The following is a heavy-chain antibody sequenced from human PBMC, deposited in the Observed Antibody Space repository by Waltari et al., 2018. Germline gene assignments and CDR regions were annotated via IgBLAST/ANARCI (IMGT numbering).Heavy chain of an antibody. CDR1: GDSMSSTFF. CDR3: ARDRGRGLYLDT. Sequence: QLQLQESGPGLVKPSGTLSLSCAVSGDSMSSTFFWSWVRQSPQKGLEWIGQVHRSGRTNYNPSFASRVTMSVDTSNNHCSVKVTSATAADTAVYYCARDRGRGLYLDTWGPGTLVTV. D-gene: IGHD2-15*01. V-gene: IGHV4-4*02. CDR2: VHRSGRT. J-gene: IGHJ5*02.